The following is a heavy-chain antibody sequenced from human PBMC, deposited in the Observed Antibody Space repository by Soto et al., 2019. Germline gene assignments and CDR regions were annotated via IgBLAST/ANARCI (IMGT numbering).Heavy chain of an antibody. V-gene: IGHV3-30-3*01. CDR3: ARDTIFGVVIKGMDV. D-gene: IGHD3-3*01. Sequence: QVQLLESGGGVVQPGGSLRLSCAASGFTFSGFARHWVRQAPGRGLEGVAVLSYDGSNKYYADSVKGRFTTSRDNSKNTLYLQMNSLRAEDTAVYYCARDTIFGVVIKGMDVWGQGTTVTVSS. J-gene: IGHJ6*02. CDR1: GFTFSGFA. CDR2: LSYDGSNK.